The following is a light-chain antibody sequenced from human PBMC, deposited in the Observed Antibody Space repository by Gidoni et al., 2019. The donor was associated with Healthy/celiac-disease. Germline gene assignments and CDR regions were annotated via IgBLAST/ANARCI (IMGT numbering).Light chain of an antibody. Sequence: AIQMTQSPSSLSASVGDRVTITCRASQSIGIDLGWYQQKPGKAPNLLIYAASTSQSGVPSRFSGSGSGTDFTLTISSLQPEDFATYFCLQDYNYPITFGQGTRLEIK. J-gene: IGKJ5*01. CDR1: QSIGID. CDR3: LQDYNYPIT. CDR2: AAS. V-gene: IGKV1-6*01.